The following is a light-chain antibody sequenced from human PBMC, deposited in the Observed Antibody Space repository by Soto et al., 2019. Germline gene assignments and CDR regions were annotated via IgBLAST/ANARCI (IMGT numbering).Light chain of an antibody. CDR2: GNS. CDR3: QSYDSSLSGSV. Sequence: QSVLTQPPSVSGAPGQRVTISCTGSSSNIGSGYDVHWYQQLPGTAPKLFIYGNSNRPSGVPDRFSGSKSGTSAYLAITGLQAEDEAYYYCQSYDSSLSGSVFGGGTKVTVL. CDR1: SSNIGSGYD. V-gene: IGLV1-40*01. J-gene: IGLJ3*02.